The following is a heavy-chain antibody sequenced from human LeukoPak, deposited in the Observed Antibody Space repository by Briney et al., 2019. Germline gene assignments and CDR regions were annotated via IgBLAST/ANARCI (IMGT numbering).Heavy chain of an antibody. D-gene: IGHD3-9*01. J-gene: IGHJ5*02. CDR2: ISGSGAGT. CDR3: AKPYSGTILTGWFDP. Sequence: PGGSLRLSCAASGFTFSSCAMGWVRQAPGKGLEWVSLISGSGAGTYFPDSVKGRFTISRDNSKNTLYLQMNSLRAEDTALYYCAKPYSGTILTGWFDPWGQGTLVTVSS. CDR1: GFTFSSCA. V-gene: IGHV3-23*01.